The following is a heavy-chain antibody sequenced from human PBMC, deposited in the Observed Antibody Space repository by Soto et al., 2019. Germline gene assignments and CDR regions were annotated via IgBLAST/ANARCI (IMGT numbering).Heavy chain of an antibody. CDR2: IYYSGST. CDR3: ARAWGGYFDF. J-gene: IGHJ4*02. V-gene: IGHV4-59*08. CDR1: GGSISSYY. D-gene: IGHD3-16*01. Sequence: SETLSLTCTVSGGSISSYYWSWIRQPPGKGLEWIGYIYYSGSTNYNPSLKSRVTISVDTSKNQFSLKLSSVTAADTAVYYCARAWGGYFDFWGQGTLVTVSS.